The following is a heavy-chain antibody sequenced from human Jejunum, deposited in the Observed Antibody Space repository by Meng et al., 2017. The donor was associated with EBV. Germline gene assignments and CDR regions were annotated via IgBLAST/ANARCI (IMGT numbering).Heavy chain of an antibody. J-gene: IGHJ5*02. V-gene: IGHV3-23*04. Sequence: EGQWVESGGGLVQLGGSLRLSCAASGFTFNSHTMSWVRQAPGKGLEWVSAITDSGGSTYYTDSVKGRFTISRDNSKNTLYLQMNSLRAEDTAVYYCAKLTRAWGQGTLVTVSS. CDR1: GFTFNSHT. CDR2: ITDSGGST. CDR3: AKLTRA.